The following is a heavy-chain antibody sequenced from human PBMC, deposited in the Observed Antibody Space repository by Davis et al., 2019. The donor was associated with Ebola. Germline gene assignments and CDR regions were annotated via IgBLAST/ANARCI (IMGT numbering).Heavy chain of an antibody. CDR3: ARSRGRYCTGGVCRYYYYGMDV. D-gene: IGHD2-8*02. CDR2: IIPIFGTA. CDR1: GGTFSSYA. Sequence: SVKVSCKASGGTFSSYAISWVRQAPGQGLEWMGGIIPIFGTANYAQKFQGRVTITADESTSTAYMELSSLRSEDTAVYYCARSRGRYCTGGVCRYYYYGMDVWGQGTTVTVSS. V-gene: IGHV1-69*13. J-gene: IGHJ6*02.